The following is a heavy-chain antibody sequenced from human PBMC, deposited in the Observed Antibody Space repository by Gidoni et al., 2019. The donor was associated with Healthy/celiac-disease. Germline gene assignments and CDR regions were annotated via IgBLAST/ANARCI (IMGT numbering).Heavy chain of an antibody. CDR1: GFALSTSGMC. J-gene: IGHJ4*02. D-gene: IGHD3-3*01. Sequence: QVTLRESGPALVIPTQTPTLTCTSSGFALSTSGMCVSWIRQPPGKALEWLALIDWDDDKYYSTSLKTRLTISKDTSKNQVVLTMTNMDPVDTATYYCARIFTHTSDFWSGYYDYWGQRTLVTVSS. V-gene: IGHV2-70*01. CDR2: IDWDDDK. CDR3: ARIFTHTSDFWSGYYDY.